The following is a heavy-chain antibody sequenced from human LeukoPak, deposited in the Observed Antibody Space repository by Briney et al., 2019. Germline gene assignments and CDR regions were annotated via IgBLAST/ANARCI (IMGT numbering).Heavy chain of an antibody. J-gene: IGHJ4*02. Sequence: AGRSLRLSCAASGFSFSTYGMHWVRQAPDTGLEWLALIWHDGSKEYYADSVKGRFTISRDNSKNTLYLEMNSLRADDTAMYYCAGDIPPGGEYYFEYWGQGALVTVSS. CDR1: GFSFSTYG. CDR3: AGDIPPGGEYYFEY. V-gene: IGHV3-33*01. CDR2: IWHDGSKE. D-gene: IGHD3-16*01.